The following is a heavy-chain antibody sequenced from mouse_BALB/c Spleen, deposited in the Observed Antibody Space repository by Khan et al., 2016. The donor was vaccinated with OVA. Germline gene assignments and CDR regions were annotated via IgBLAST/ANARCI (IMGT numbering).Heavy chain of an antibody. Sequence: QVQLKQSGPGLVQPSQSLSITCTVSGFSLNTYGIHWIRQSQGKGLEWLGVIRSGGSTDYNGAFISRLNITKDNSKSQVFFKMSSLQADDTAIYYCAGNSYMYDFTYWGQGTLVTVSA. CDR3: AGNSYMYDFTY. J-gene: IGHJ3*01. CDR1: GFSLNTYG. D-gene: IGHD2-14*01. CDR2: IRSGGST. V-gene: IGHV2-2*01.